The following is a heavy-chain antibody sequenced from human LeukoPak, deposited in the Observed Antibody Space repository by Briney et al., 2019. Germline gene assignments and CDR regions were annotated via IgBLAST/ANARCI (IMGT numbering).Heavy chain of an antibody. CDR3: ARVLGIAARRDYFDY. J-gene: IGHJ4*02. CDR1: GYTFTSYY. Sequence: ASVKVSCRASGYTFTSYYMHWVRQAPGQGLEWMGIINPSGGSTSYAQKFQGRVTMTRDTSTSTVYMELSSLRSEDTAVYYCARVLGIAARRDYFDYWGQGTLVTVSS. V-gene: IGHV1-46*01. D-gene: IGHD6-6*01. CDR2: INPSGGST.